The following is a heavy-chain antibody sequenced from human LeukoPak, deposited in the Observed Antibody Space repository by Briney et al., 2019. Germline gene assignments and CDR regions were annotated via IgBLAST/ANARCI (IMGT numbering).Heavy chain of an antibody. D-gene: IGHD4-11*01. J-gene: IGHJ4*02. CDR1: GYSISRGYY. Sequence: PSETLFLTCTVSGYSISRGYYWGWVRQPPGKGLEGIASIYYILATSYKTSLKGRFTIPLATSHNRFTRKRRAVNAANTADTYFAREDDYNAWNEYSSRDYWGQVLLVTVSS. CDR2: IYYILAT. CDR3: AREDDYNAWNEYSSRDY. V-gene: IGHV4-38-2*02.